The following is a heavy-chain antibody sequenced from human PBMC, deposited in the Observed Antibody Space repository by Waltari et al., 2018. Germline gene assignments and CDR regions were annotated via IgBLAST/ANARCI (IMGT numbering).Heavy chain of an antibody. CDR3: ARGLNYYDSSGYQRGAFDI. D-gene: IGHD3-22*01. CDR1: GFTFSSYA. CDR2: ISYDGSNK. Sequence: QVQLVESGGGVVQPGRSLRLSCAASGFTFSSYAMHWVRQAPGKGLEWVAVISYDGSNKYYADSVKGRFTISRDNAKNTLYLQMNSLRAEDTAVYYCARGLNYYDSSGYQRGAFDIWGQGTMVTVSS. J-gene: IGHJ3*02. V-gene: IGHV3-30-3*01.